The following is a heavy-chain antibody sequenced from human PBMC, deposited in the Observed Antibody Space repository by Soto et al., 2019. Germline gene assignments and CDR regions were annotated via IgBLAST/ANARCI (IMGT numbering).Heavy chain of an antibody. J-gene: IGHJ3*02. CDR2: IYPGDSDT. CDR1: GYSFTSYW. D-gene: IGHD6-6*01. Sequence: GESLKISCKGSGYSFTSYWIGWVRQMPGKGLEWMGIIYPGDSDTRYSPSFQGQVTISADKSISTAYLQWSSLKASDTAMYYCARHGIAARPLRAFDIWGQGTMVTVS. V-gene: IGHV5-51*01. CDR3: ARHGIAARPLRAFDI.